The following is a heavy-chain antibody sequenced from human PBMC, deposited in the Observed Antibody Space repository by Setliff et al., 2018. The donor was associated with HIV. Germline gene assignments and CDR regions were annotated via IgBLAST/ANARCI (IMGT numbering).Heavy chain of an antibody. CDR3: ALANIVSTARWNH. Sequence: ASVKVSCKTSGYLFSGYYLHWLRRAPGQGLEWMGWINYSNGDTKYAENFQGRVTMTRDTSTSTVYMDLNRLTYDDTAVDYCALANIVSTARWNHWGRGTLVTVSS. D-gene: IGHD3-16*02. CDR2: INYSNGDT. CDR1: GYLFSGYY. V-gene: IGHV1-2*02. J-gene: IGHJ5*02.